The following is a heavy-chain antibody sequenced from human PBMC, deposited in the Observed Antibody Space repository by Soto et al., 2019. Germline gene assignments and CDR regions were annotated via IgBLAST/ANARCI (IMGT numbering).Heavy chain of an antibody. D-gene: IGHD4-17*01. J-gene: IGHJ4*02. Sequence: EVQLVESGGGLVQPGGSLRLSCAASGFTFSSYWMHWVRQAPGKGLVWVSRINIDVSSTSYADSVKGRFTISRDNAKNTLYLQMNSLRAEDTAVYYCAREGLRSSNFDYWGQGTLVTVSS. CDR3: AREGLRSSNFDY. CDR2: INIDVSST. CDR1: GFTFSSYW. V-gene: IGHV3-74*01.